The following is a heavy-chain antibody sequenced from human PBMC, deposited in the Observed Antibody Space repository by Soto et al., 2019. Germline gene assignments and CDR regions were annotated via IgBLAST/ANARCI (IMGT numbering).Heavy chain of an antibody. CDR3: ARARYFDWLSPYDY. D-gene: IGHD3-9*01. CDR1: GFTFSSYE. V-gene: IGHV3-48*03. J-gene: IGHJ4*02. CDR2: ISSSGSTI. Sequence: VGSLRLSCAASGFTFSSYEMNWVRQAPGKGLEWVSYISSSGSTIYYADSVKGRFTISRDNAKNSLYLQMNSLRAEDTAVYYCARARYFDWLSPYDYWGQGTLVTVSS.